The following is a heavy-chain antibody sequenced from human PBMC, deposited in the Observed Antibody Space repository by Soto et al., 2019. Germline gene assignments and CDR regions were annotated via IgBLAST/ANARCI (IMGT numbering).Heavy chain of an antibody. Sequence: GGSLRLSCVTSGFTFSRNTMNWVRQAPGKGLEWVASITSSGSYVYYADSVKGRFSASRDNAKNSLSLQMDSLRPDDTAIYFCVKDEGIEAMDVWGQGT. J-gene: IGHJ6*02. CDR1: GFTFSRNT. V-gene: IGHV3-21*01. CDR2: ITSSGSYV. CDR3: VKDEGIEAMDV. D-gene: IGHD3-3*02.